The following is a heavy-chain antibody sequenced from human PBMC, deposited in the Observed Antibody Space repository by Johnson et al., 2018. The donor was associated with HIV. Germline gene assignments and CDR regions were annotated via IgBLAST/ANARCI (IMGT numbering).Heavy chain of an antibody. CDR1: GFTFDDYG. CDR3: AKPLVPTIFGVVTPEIDAFNM. J-gene: IGHJ3*02. Sequence: VQLVESGGGVVRPGGSLRLSCAASGFTFDDYGMSWVRQAPGKGLAWVSGINWNGGSTGYADSVKGRFTISRDNSKNTLYLQMNSLRAEDTAMCYCAKPLVPTIFGVVTPEIDAFNMWGQGTMVTVSS. CDR2: INWNGGST. D-gene: IGHD3-3*01. V-gene: IGHV3-20*04.